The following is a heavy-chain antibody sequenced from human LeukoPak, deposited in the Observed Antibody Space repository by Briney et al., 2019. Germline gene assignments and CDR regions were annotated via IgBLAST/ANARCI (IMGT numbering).Heavy chain of an antibody. CDR3: ARGVGHGIGRYFDWLQLTAEYFQH. Sequence: GASVKVSCKASGYTFTNYYVHWVRQAPGQGLEWMGVINPSGGSTSYAQKFQGRVTMTRDTSTSTVYMELSSLRSEDTAVYYCARGVGHGIGRYFDWLQLTAEYFQHWGQGTLVTVSS. J-gene: IGHJ1*01. CDR2: INPSGGST. D-gene: IGHD3-9*01. V-gene: IGHV1-46*01. CDR1: GYTFTNYY.